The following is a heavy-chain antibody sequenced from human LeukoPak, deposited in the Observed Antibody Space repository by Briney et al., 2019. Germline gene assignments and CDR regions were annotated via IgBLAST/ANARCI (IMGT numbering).Heavy chain of an antibody. Sequence: GRSLRLSCAASGFTSSSFAMHWVRQAPGKGLGWVAAISYDGSNKYYTDSVKGRFTISRDNSKNTLYLQMNSLRAEDTAVYYCARDLGGSASWIDYWGQGTLVTVSS. J-gene: IGHJ4*02. CDR1: GFTSSSFA. V-gene: IGHV3-30*04. CDR3: ARDLGGSASWIDY. CDR2: ISYDGSNK. D-gene: IGHD2-2*01.